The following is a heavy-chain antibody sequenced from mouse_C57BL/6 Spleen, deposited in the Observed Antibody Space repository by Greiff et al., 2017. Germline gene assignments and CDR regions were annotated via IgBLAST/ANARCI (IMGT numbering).Heavy chain of an antibody. CDR1: GYTFTSYG. Sequence: QVQLQQSGAELARPGASVKLSCKASGYTFTSYGISWVKQRTGQGLEWIGEIYPRSGNTYYNEKFKGKATLTADKTSSTAYMELRSLTSEDSAVYFCARENASSAVYFGVWGTGTTVTVST. CDR3: ARENASSAVYFGV. D-gene: IGHD1-1*01. J-gene: IGHJ1*03. CDR2: IYPRSGNT. V-gene: IGHV1-81*01.